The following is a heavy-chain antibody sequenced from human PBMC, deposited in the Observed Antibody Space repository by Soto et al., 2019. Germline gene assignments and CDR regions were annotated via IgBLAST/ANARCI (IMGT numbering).Heavy chain of an antibody. D-gene: IGHD6-19*01. J-gene: IGHJ4*02. CDR2: ISGSGGST. Sequence: EVQLLESGGGLVQPGGSLRLSCAASGFTFSTYGMSWVRQAPGKGLEWVSIISGSGGSTYYADTVKGRFTISRDNSKNTLYLQMNSHRAEDTAVYYCAKDPATIAVAGTFDYWGQGTLVIVSS. CDR3: AKDPATIAVAGTFDY. CDR1: GFTFSTYG. V-gene: IGHV3-23*01.